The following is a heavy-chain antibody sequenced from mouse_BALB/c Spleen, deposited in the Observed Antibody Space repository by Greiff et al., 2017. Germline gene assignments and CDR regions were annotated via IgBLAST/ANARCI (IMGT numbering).Heavy chain of an antibody. V-gene: IGHV5-6*01. Sequence: EVKLMESGGDLVKPGGSLKLSCAASGFTFSSYGMSWVRQTPDKRLEWVATISSGGSYTYYPDSVKGRFTISRDNAKNTLYLQMSSLKSEDTAMYYCARDTTVDWYFDVWGAGTTVTVSS. CDR1: GFTFSSYG. J-gene: IGHJ1*01. CDR3: ARDTTVDWYFDV. CDR2: ISSGGSYT. D-gene: IGHD1-1*01.